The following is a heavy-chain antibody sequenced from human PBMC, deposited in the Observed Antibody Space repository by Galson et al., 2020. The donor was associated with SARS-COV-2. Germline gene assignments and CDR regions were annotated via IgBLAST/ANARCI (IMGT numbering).Heavy chain of an antibody. J-gene: IGHJ6*03. CDR1: GGSISSSSYY. V-gene: IGHV4-39*01. CDR2: IYYSGST. CDR3: ARHPAPPRPLRLLWFGELYMDV. D-gene: IGHD3-10*01. Sequence: SETLSLTCTVSGGSISSSSYYWGWTRQPPGKGLEWIGRIYYSGSTYYNPSLKSRVTISVDTSKNQFSLKLSSVTAADTAVYYCARHPAPPRPLRLLWFGELYMDVWGKGTTVTISS.